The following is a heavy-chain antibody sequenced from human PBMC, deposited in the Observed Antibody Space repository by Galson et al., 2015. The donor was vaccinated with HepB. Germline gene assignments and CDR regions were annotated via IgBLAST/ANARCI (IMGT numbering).Heavy chain of an antibody. CDR3: ARHRIPYDSSAYSGTFDI. Sequence: QSGAEVKKPGESLKISCKGSGYSFTNYWIGWVRQMPGKGLEWMGIIHPGDSDTRYSPSFQGQVTISADESISTAYLQWSSLKASDTAMYYCARHRIPYDSSAYSGTFDIWGQGTMVTVSS. J-gene: IGHJ3*02. V-gene: IGHV5-51*01. D-gene: IGHD3-22*01. CDR2: IHPGDSDT. CDR1: GYSFTNYW.